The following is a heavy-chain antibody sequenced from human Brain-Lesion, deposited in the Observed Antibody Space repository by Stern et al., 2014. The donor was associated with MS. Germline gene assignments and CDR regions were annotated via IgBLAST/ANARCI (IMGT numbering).Heavy chain of an antibody. CDR2: INRDGSDT. CDR3: ARGVGDY. J-gene: IGHJ4*02. Sequence: EVQLVESGGGLVQPGGSLRLSCAASGFNFRSYWMHWVRQFPEKGVCWGSQINRDGSDTSYADSVKGRFSISRDNIRNMLYLRMTSLRAEDTAVYYCARGVGDYWGQGARVTVSS. CDR1: GFNFRSYW. D-gene: IGHD3-16*01. V-gene: IGHV3-74*01.